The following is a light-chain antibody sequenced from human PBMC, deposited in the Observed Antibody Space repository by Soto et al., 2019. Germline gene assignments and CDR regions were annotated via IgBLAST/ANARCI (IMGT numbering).Light chain of an antibody. CDR1: HDISTY. CDR2: EAS. V-gene: IGKV1-9*01. J-gene: IGKJ5*01. CDR3: QQLNTLPFT. Sequence: DIQMTQSPSHLSTSVGDRVTITCRASHDISTYLAWYQQKPGKAPKLMIYEASTLQSGVPSRFSGSGSGTEFTLTISGLLPEDFATYHCQQLNTLPFTFGQGTRLEI.